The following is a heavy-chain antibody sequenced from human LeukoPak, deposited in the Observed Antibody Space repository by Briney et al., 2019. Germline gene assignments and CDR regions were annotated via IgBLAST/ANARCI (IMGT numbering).Heavy chain of an antibody. J-gene: IGHJ5*02. CDR1: GFTFSSYG. CDR2: ISYDGSNK. D-gene: IGHD6-13*01. V-gene: IGHV3-30*18. CDR3: AKGGMSPYNWFDP. Sequence: GRSLRLSCAASGFTFSSYGMHWVRQAPGKGLEWVAVISYDGSNKYYADSVKGRFTISRDNSKNTLYLQMNSLRAEDTAVYYCAKGGMSPYNWFDPWGQGTLVTVSS.